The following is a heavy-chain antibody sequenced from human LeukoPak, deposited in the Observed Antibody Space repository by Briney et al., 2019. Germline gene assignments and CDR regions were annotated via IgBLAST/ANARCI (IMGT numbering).Heavy chain of an antibody. CDR2: ISWDGGST. Sequence: TGGSLRLSCAASGFTFDDYTMHWVRQAPGKGLEWVSLISWDGGSTYYADSVKGRFTISRDNSKNSLYLQLNSLRAEDTAVYYCARGTIFYPFDYWGQGTLVTVSS. V-gene: IGHV3-43*01. J-gene: IGHJ4*02. CDR3: ARGTIFYPFDY. D-gene: IGHD3-3*01. CDR1: GFTFDDYT.